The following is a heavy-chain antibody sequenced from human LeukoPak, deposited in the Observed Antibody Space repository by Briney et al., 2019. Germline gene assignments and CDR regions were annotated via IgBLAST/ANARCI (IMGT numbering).Heavy chain of an antibody. CDR2: IIPIFGTA. Sequence: SVKVSCKASGGTFSSYAISWVRQAPGQGLEWMGGIIPIFGTANYAQKFQGRVTITADESTSTAYMELSSLRSEDTAVYYCARVESSGSYPFDYWGQGTLVTVSS. V-gene: IGHV1-69*13. D-gene: IGHD3-10*01. J-gene: IGHJ4*02. CDR3: ARVESSGSYPFDY. CDR1: GGTFSSYA.